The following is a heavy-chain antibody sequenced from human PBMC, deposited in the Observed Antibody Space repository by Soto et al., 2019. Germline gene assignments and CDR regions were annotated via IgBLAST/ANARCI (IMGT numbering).Heavy chain of an antibody. J-gene: IGHJ6*02. CDR1: RFTVYSPG. CDR2: IVVGSGNT. V-gene: IGHV1-58*01. Sequence: GAPAEVPCQASRFTVYSPGVELGRQARGQSLEWIGWIVVGSGNTNYAQKFQERVTITRDMSTSTAYMELSSLRSEDTAVYYCAADRGIAVGFWGYYYGMDVWGQGTTVTVSS. D-gene: IGHD6-19*01. CDR3: AADRGIAVGFWGYYYGMDV.